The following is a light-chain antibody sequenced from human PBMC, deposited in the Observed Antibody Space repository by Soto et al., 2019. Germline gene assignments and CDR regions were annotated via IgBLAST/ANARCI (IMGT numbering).Light chain of an antibody. CDR1: QSSSTY. CDR2: AAS. J-gene: IGKJ4*01. V-gene: IGKV1-39*01. CDR3: QQGSFTLT. Sequence: DIQRTQSPSSLSASVGDRVTITCRASQSSSTYLNWYQQKLGKAPKLLISAASSVQDGVPSRFSGSGSGTDLTLTISSLQPEDFATYYCQQGSFTLTFGGGTKLAIK.